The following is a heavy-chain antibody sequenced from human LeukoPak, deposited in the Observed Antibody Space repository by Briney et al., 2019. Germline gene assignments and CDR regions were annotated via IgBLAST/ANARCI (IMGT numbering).Heavy chain of an antibody. V-gene: IGHV1-24*01. Sequence: ASVKVSCKLSGYTLTELSMHWVRPAAGKGLEWVGGFDPEDGETIYAQKFQGRVTMTEDTSTDTAYMELSSLRSEDTAVYYCATPSTKLRFLEWLLDYWGQGTLVTVSS. J-gene: IGHJ4*02. CDR2: FDPEDGET. D-gene: IGHD3-3*01. CDR3: ATPSTKLRFLEWLLDY. CDR1: GYTLTELS.